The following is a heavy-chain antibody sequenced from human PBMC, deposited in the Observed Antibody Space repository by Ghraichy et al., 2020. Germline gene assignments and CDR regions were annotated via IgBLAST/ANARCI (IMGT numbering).Heavy chain of an antibody. CDR3: ARLATTESGNWFDA. D-gene: IGHD1-1*01. CDR1: GHSISSDYY. CDR2: INHSGET. Sequence: SETLSLTCSVSGHSISSDYYWVWVRQPPGKGPEWIGSINHSGETYYHPSLKSRVTISVDTSKNQFSLKLISATAADTAVYYCARLATTESGNWFDAWGQGILVTISS. V-gene: IGHV4-38-2*02. J-gene: IGHJ5*02.